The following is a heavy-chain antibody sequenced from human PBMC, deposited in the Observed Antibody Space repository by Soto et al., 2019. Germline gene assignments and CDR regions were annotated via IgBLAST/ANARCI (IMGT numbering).Heavy chain of an antibody. D-gene: IGHD3-16*02. J-gene: IGHJ3*02. CDR1: GLTFSSYA. V-gene: IGHV3-23*01. CDR3: ATHYFWGTYRYKAFDI. CDR2: IGGGST. Sequence: EVQLLESGGGLVQPGGSLRLSCAVSGLTFSSYALSWVRQAPGTGLEWVSAIGGGSTYYADSVKGRFTISRDNSKNTLYLQMNSLRVEDTAVYYCATHYFWGTYRYKAFDIWGRGTMVTVSS.